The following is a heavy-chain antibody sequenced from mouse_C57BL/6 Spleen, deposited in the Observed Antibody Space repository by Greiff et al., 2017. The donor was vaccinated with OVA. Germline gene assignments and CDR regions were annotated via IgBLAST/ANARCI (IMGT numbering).Heavy chain of an antibody. V-gene: IGHV1-82*01. D-gene: IGHD2-3*01. CDR3: AREGYDGYYYYYAMDY. Sequence: VQLVESGPELVKPGASVKISCKASGYAFISSWMNWVKQRPGKGLEWIGRIYPGDGDTNYNGKFKGKATLTADKSSSTAYMQLSSLTSEDSAVYFCAREGYDGYYYYYAMDYWGQGTSVTVSS. J-gene: IGHJ4*01. CDR1: GYAFISSW. CDR2: IYPGDGDT.